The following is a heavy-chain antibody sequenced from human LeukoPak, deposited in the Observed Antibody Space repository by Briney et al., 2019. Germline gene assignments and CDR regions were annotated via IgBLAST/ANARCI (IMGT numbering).Heavy chain of an antibody. CDR2: IIPIFGTA. CDR1: GGTFSSYA. D-gene: IGHD5-24*01. Sequence: ASVKVSCKASGGTFSSYAISWVRQAPGQGLEWMGGIIPIFGTANYAQKFQGRVTITTDESTSTAYMELSSLRSEDTAVYYCARDEGDGYNYWYFDLWGRGTLVTVSS. V-gene: IGHV1-69*05. J-gene: IGHJ2*01. CDR3: ARDEGDGYNYWYFDL.